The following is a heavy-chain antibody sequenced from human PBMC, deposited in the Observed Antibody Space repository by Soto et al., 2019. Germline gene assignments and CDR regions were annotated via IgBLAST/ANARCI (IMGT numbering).Heavy chain of an antibody. D-gene: IGHD2-15*01. CDR3: ARPPRSAYSRHFNS. CDR2: VYPRDSDT. CDR1: GYIFIDYW. J-gene: IGHJ4*02. V-gene: IGHV5-51*01. Sequence: PGESLKISCKASGYIFIDYWIGWVRQMPGKGLEWMGMVYPRDSDTRYSPSFEGQVTISADRSTGTAFLQWRSLKASDTALSYSARPPRSAYSRHFNSWGQGTLVTVSS.